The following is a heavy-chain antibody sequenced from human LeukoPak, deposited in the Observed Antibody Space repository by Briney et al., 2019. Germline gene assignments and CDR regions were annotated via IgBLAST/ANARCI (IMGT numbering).Heavy chain of an antibody. CDR1: GGTFSSYA. D-gene: IGHD3-9*01. V-gene: IGHV1-69*04. CDR2: IIPILGIA. CDR3: AREEFARYFDWLLNWFDP. Sequence: ASVKVSCKASGGTFSSYAISWVRQAPGQGLEWMGRIIPILGIANYAQKFQGRVTITADKSTSTAYMELSSLRSEDTAVYYCAREEFARYFDWLLNWFDPWGQGTLVTVSS. J-gene: IGHJ5*02.